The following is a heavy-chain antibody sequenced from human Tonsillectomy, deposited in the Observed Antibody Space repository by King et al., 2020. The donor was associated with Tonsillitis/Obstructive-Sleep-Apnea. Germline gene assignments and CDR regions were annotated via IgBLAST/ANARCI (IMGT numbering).Heavy chain of an antibody. V-gene: IGHV3-13*04. CDR1: GFTFSSHE. Sequence: VQLVESGGGLVQPGGSLRLSCAASGFTFSSHEMHWVRPVAGKGLEWVSGIGTAGETNYPDSVKGRFTTSRENAKNSLYIQMKSLRAGDSALYYCARRRRAYWYFDLWGRGTLVTVSS. CDR2: IGTAGET. J-gene: IGHJ2*01. CDR3: ARRRRAYWYFDL.